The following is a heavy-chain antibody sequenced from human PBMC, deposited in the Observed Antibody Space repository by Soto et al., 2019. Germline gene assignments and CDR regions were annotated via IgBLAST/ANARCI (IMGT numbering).Heavy chain of an antibody. V-gene: IGHV4-59*01. CDR3: AREGLIAAAGTRWFDP. J-gene: IGHJ5*02. CDR1: GGSISSYY. CDR2: IYYSGST. D-gene: IGHD6-13*01. Sequence: SETLSLTCTVSGGSISSYYWSWIRQPPGKGLEWIGYIYYSGSTNYNPSLKSRVTISVDTSKNQFSLKLSSVTAADTAVYYCAREGLIAAAGTRWFDPWGQGTLVTVSS.